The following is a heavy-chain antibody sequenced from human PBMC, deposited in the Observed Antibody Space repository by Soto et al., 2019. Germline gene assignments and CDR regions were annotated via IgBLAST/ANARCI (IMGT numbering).Heavy chain of an antibody. V-gene: IGHV4-34*01. J-gene: IGHJ5*02. CDR2: INHSGST. D-gene: IGHD2-15*01. Sequence: PSETLSLTCAVYGGSFSGYYWSWIRQPPGKGLEWIGEINHSGSTNYNPSLKSRVTISVDTSKNQFSLKLSSVTVADTAVYYCARGSSHRSSVDPWGQGTLVTVS. CDR1: GGSFSGYY. CDR3: ARGSSHRSSVDP.